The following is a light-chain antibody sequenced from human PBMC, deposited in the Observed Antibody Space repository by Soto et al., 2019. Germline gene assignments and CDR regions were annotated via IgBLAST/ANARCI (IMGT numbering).Light chain of an antibody. CDR3: SSYTSSSTPHVV. J-gene: IGLJ2*01. Sequence: QSALTQPASVSGSPGQSITISCTGTSSDVGGYNYVSWYQQHPGKAPKLMIYDVSNRPSGVSNRFSGSKSGNTASLTIFGLQAEEEADYYCSSYTSSSTPHVVFGGGTKLTVL. CDR2: DVS. V-gene: IGLV2-14*01. CDR1: SSDVGGYNY.